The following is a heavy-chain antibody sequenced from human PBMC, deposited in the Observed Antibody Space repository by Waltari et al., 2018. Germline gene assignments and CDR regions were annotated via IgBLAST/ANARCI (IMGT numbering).Heavy chain of an antibody. CDR3: ARDATVTTGNYYYGMDV. CDR1: GGSIGSHY. CDR2: IYYSGST. D-gene: IGHD4-17*01. J-gene: IGHJ6*02. Sequence: QVQLQESGPGLVKPSETLSLTCTVTGGSIGSHYWSWIRETPGKGLEWIGYIYYSGSTNYNPSLKSRVTISVDTSKNRFSLKLSSVTAADTAVYYCARDATVTTGNYYYGMDVWGQGTTVTVSS. V-gene: IGHV4-59*11.